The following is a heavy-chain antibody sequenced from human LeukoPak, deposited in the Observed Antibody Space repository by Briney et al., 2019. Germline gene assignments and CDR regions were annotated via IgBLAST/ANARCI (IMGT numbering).Heavy chain of an antibody. CDR1: GFTFSSYG. Sequence: GGSLRLSCAASGFTFSSYGMHWVRQAPGKGLEWVAVIWYDGSNKYYADSVKGRFTISRDNSKNTLYLQMNSLRAEDTAVYYCAKDRVVVVPAATYIDYWGQGTLVTVSS. CDR2: IWYDGSNK. J-gene: IGHJ4*02. D-gene: IGHD2-2*01. V-gene: IGHV3-30*02. CDR3: AKDRVVVVPAATYIDY.